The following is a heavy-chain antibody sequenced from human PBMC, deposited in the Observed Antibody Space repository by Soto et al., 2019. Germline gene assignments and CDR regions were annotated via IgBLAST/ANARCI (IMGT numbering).Heavy chain of an antibody. Sequence: ASVKVSCKASGYTFTSYGISWVRQAPGQGLEWMGWISAYNGSTNYAQKLQGRVTMTTDTSTSTAYMELRSLRSDDTAVYYCARDVGIVATSYYYYGMDVWGQGTTVTVSS. CDR1: GYTFTSYG. V-gene: IGHV1-18*01. CDR3: ARDVGIVATSYYYYGMDV. D-gene: IGHD5-12*01. J-gene: IGHJ6*02. CDR2: ISAYNGST.